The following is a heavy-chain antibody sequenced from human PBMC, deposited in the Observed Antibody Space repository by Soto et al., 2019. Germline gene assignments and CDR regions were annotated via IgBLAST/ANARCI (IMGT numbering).Heavy chain of an antibody. J-gene: IGHJ3*02. CDR3: ARQNRQWSWGAFDI. CDR1: GDSVSSNGAA. Sequence: SQTLSLTCAISGDSVSSNGAAWNWIRQSPSRGLEWLGRTYYRSKWYNDYAVSVKSRITINPDTSKNQFSLQLNSVTPEDTDVYYCARQNRQWSWGAFDIWGQGTMVTVSS. V-gene: IGHV6-1*01. D-gene: IGHD2-8*01. CDR2: TYYRSKWYN.